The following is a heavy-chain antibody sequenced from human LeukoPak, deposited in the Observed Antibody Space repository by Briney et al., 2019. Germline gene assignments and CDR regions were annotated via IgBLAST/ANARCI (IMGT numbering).Heavy chain of an antibody. CDR3: AKLGYCSGGSCYLLDY. Sequence: GGSLRLSCAASGVTFSSYGMHWVRQAPGKGLEWVAVISYDGSNKYYADSVKGRFTISRDNSKNTLYLQMNSLRAEDTAVYYCAKLGYCSGGSCYLLDYWGQGTLATVSS. V-gene: IGHV3-30*18. CDR2: ISYDGSNK. J-gene: IGHJ4*02. CDR1: GVTFSSYG. D-gene: IGHD2-15*01.